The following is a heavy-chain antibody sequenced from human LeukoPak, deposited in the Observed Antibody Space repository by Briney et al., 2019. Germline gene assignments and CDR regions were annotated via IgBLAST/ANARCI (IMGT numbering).Heavy chain of an antibody. CDR2: INPSGGSS. Sequence: ASVKVSCKASGYTFTSYYIHWVRQAPGQGLEWMGIINPSGGSSSYAQKFQGRVTMTRDTSTNTVYMELSSLRSEDTAVYYCARDPQSVYYYDSSGYYSTAWFDPWGQGTLVTVSS. CDR1: GYTFTSYY. J-gene: IGHJ5*02. CDR3: ARDPQSVYYYDSSGYYSTAWFDP. V-gene: IGHV1-46*01. D-gene: IGHD3-22*01.